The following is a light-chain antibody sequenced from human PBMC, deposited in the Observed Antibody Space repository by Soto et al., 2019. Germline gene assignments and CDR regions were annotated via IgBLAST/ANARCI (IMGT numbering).Light chain of an antibody. V-gene: IGKV3-15*01. CDR1: QSVSSRF. Sequence: EIVLTQSPGTLSLSPGERATLSCRASQSVSSRFLAWYQQKPGQAPRLLMYGASTRATDIPARFSGSGSGTDFTLTISSLQSEDFAVYYCQQYNNWPPMYTFGQGTRLEIK. CDR3: QQYNNWPPMYT. J-gene: IGKJ5*01. CDR2: GAS.